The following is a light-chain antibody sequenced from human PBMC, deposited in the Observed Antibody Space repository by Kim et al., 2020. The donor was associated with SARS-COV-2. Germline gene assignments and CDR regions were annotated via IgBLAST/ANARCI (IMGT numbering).Light chain of an antibody. CDR2: DNN. V-gene: IGLV1-51*01. J-gene: IGLJ2*01. CDR1: SSNIGNNF. CDR3: GTWDSSLRAVV. Sequence: QSVLTQPPSVSAAPGQKVTISCSGSSSNIGNNFVTWYQQLPGTAPKVLIYDNNKRPSGIPDRFSGSKSGTSATLGISGLQTGDEADYYCGTWDSSLRAVVFGGGTKVTVL.